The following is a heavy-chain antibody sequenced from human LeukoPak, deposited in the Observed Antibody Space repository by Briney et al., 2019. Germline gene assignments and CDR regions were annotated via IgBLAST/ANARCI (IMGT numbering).Heavy chain of an antibody. CDR2: IYYSGST. CDR3: ARDEGYSGSSESFDI. D-gene: IGHD6-6*01. Sequence: PSETLSLTCTVSGGSISSSSYYWGWIRQPPGKGLEWIGSIYYSGSTYYNPSLKSRVTMSVDTSKNQFSLKLSSVTAADTAVYYCARDEGYSGSSESFDIWGQGTMVTVSS. J-gene: IGHJ3*02. CDR1: GGSISSSSYY. V-gene: IGHV4-39*07.